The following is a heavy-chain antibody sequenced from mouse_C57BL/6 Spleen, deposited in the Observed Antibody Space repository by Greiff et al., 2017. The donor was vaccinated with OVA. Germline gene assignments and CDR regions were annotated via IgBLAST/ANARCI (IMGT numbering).Heavy chain of an antibody. CDR1: GFTFSSYG. D-gene: IGHD1-1*01. Sequence: EVMVVESGGDLVKPGGSLKLSCAASGFTFSSYGMSWVRQTPDKRLEWVATISSGGSYTYYPDSVKGRFTISRDNAKNTLYLQMSSLKSEDTAMYYCARRDGSSSYYAMDYWGQGTSVTVSS. J-gene: IGHJ4*01. CDR3: ARRDGSSSYYAMDY. CDR2: ISSGGSYT. V-gene: IGHV5-6*02.